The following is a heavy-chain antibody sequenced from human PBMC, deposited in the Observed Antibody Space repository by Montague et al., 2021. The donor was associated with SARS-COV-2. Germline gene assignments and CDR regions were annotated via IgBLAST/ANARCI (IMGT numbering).Heavy chain of an antibody. V-gene: IGHV4-39*01. CDR3: ARQGGYCSGGSCYGPFDY. Sequence: SETLSLTCTVSGGSISSSTYYWGWIRQPPGKGLEWIGSIYYSGTTYYNPSLKSRVTISVDPSKNQFSLKLSSVTAADTAVYYCARQGGYCSGGSCYGPFDYWGQGTLVTVSS. J-gene: IGHJ4*02. D-gene: IGHD2-15*01. CDR2: IYYSGTT. CDR1: GGSISSSTYY.